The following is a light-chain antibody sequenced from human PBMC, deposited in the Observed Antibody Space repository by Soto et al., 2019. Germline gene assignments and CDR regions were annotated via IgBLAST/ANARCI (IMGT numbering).Light chain of an antibody. CDR1: QRVSSSY. CDR3: QQYGNSPYT. Sequence: EIVLTQSPATLSLSPVERATLSRGASQRVSSSYLAWYQQKPGLAPRLLIYDASSRATGIPDRFSGSGSGTDFTLPISRLEPEDFAVYYCQQYGNSPYTFGQGTKLEIK. CDR2: DAS. J-gene: IGKJ2*01. V-gene: IGKV3D-20*01.